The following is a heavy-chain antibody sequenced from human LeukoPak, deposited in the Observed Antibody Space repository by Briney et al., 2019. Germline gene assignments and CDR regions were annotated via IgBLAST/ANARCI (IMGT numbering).Heavy chain of an antibody. CDR1: GFTLSSYS. Sequence: AGGSLRLSCAASGFTLSSYSMNWVRQAPGKGLEWVSSISSSSVYIYYADSVKGRFTISRDNAKNSLYLQMNSLRAEDTAVYYCAKDSTIVVVVAGYFQHWGQGTLVTVSS. V-gene: IGHV3-21*01. J-gene: IGHJ1*01. CDR3: AKDSTIVVVVAGYFQH. CDR2: ISSSSVYI. D-gene: IGHD2-15*01.